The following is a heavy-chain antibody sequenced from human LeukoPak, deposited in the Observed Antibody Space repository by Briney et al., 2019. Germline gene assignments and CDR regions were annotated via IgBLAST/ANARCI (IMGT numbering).Heavy chain of an antibody. J-gene: IGHJ3*02. V-gene: IGHV4-59*12. Sequence: SETLSLTCTVSGGSISSYYWSWIRQPPGKGLEWIGYIYYSGSTNYNPSLKSRVTISVETSKNQFSLKLSSVTAADTAVYYCARDMAVAETDAFDIWGQGTMVTVSS. CDR3: ARDMAVAETDAFDI. D-gene: IGHD6-19*01. CDR2: IYYSGST. CDR1: GGSISSYY.